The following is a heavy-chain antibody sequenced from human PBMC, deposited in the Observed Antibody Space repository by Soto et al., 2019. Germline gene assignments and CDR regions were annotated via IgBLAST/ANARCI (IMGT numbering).Heavy chain of an antibody. CDR2: IYYSGST. Sequence: QVHLQESGPGLVKPSETLSLTCTVSGDSISSSYWNWIRQAPGKGLECIGYIYYSGSTNFSPSLKSLVTLSIDTSKEQFSLKLSSVTAADPAVYYCARLYPWYILLAASKLYAFDIWGQGTMVTVSS. D-gene: IGHD3-9*01. V-gene: IGHV4-59*01. CDR3: ARLYPWYILLAASKLYAFDI. J-gene: IGHJ3*02. CDR1: GDSISSSY.